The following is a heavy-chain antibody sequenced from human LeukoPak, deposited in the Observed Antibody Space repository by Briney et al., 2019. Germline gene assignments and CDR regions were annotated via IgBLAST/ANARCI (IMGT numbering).Heavy chain of an antibody. CDR1: GGSISSYY. D-gene: IGHD3-3*01. CDR2: IYYSGST. V-gene: IGHV4-59*01. J-gene: IGHJ5*02. Sequence: SETLSLTCTVSGGSISSYYWSWIRQPPGKGLEWIGYIYYSGSTNYNPSLKSRVTISVDTSKNQFSLKLSSVTAADTAVYYCATYSKPYDFWSGYYAWGQGTLVTVSS. CDR3: ATYSKPYDFWSGYYA.